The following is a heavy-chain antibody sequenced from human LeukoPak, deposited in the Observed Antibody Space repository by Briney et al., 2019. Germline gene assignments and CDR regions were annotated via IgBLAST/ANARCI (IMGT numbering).Heavy chain of an antibody. CDR3: AREKPHGSGSYSPDAKDGMDV. D-gene: IGHD3-10*01. J-gene: IGHJ6*02. V-gene: IGHV1-2*02. Sequence: ASVKVPCKASGYTFTGYYMHWVRQAPGQGLAWMGWINPKSGGTNYAQKFQGRVTMTRDTSISTAYMELSSLTSDDTAVYYCAREKPHGSGSYSPDAKDGMDVWGQGTTVTVSS. CDR2: INPKSGGT. CDR1: GYTFTGYY.